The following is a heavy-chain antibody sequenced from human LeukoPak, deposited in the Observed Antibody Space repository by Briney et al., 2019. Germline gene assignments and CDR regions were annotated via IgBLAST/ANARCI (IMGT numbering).Heavy chain of an antibody. D-gene: IGHD3-22*01. J-gene: IGHJ5*02. CDR2: ISGSGGST. CDR3: ARRLYDSSGYSWFDP. V-gene: IGHV3-23*01. Sequence: GGSLRLSCAASGFTFSSYAMSWVRQAPGKGLEWVSAISGSGGSTYYADSVKGRFTISRDNSKNTLYLQMNSLRAEDMAVYYCARRLYDSSGYSWFDPWGQGTLVTVSS. CDR1: GFTFSSYA.